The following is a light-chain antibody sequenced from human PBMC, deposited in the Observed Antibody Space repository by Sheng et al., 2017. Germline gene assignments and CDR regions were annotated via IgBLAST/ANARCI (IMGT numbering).Light chain of an antibody. CDR2: GAS. CDR3: QQYDKWPLT. V-gene: IGKV3-20*01. CDR1: QSMSSSY. Sequence: EIVLTQSPGTLSLSPGERATLSCRASQSMSSSYLAWYQQKPGQAPRLLIYGASSRATGIPERFSGSGSGTDFTLTISRLEPEDFVVYYCQQYDKWPLTFGGGTKVEIK. J-gene: IGKJ4*01.